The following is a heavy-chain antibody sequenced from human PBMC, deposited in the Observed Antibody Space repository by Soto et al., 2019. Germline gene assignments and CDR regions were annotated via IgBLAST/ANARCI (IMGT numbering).Heavy chain of an antibody. D-gene: IGHD6-19*01. J-gene: IGHJ6*02. CDR1: VFTFSSHA. CDR2: ISSGGDNT. Sequence: LRLSCAASVFTFSSHAMSWDHQDPGKGLEWVSTISSGGDNTYSANSVKGRFTISRDNSKNTLYLQMNSLRAEDTAVYYCAKDFDSYSSGRYGTDVWGHRTTVTV. CDR3: AKDFDSYSSGRYGTDV. V-gene: IGHV3-23*01.